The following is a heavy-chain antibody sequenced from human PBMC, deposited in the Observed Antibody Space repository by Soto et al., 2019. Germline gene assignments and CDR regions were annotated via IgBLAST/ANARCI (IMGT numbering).Heavy chain of an antibody. D-gene: IGHD6-13*01. CDR2: TYYRSRWYY. Sequence: SQTLSLTYAISGDSVSSNRAAWNWIRQSPSRGLEWLGRTYYRSRWYYDYAVSVKSRITINPDTSENHFSLQLNSVTPEDTAVYYCARDPIAALYYFDYWGQGTLVTVSS. CDR3: ARDPIAALYYFDY. CDR1: GDSVSSNRAA. J-gene: IGHJ4*02. V-gene: IGHV6-1*01.